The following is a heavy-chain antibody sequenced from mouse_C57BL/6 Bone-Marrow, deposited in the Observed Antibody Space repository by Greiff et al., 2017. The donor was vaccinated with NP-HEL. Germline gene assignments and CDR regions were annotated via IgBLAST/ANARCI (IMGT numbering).Heavy chain of an antibody. J-gene: IGHJ2*01. V-gene: IGHV1-81*01. Sequence: QVQLQQSGAELARPGDEVKRGGKEAGEAFGRGWMRGGSQRTGQGLEWIGEIYPRSGNTYYNEKFKGKATLTADKSSSTAYMELRSLTSEDSAVYFCARRRSYFDYWGQGTTLTVSS. CDR3: ARRRSYFDY. CDR1: GEAFGRGW. CDR2: IYPRSGNT.